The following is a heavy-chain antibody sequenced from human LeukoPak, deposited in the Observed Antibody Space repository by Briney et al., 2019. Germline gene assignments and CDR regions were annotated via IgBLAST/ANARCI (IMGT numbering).Heavy chain of an antibody. CDR3: ARVGVAVAGHVGYFDY. D-gene: IGHD6-19*01. CDR2: IYYSGST. Sequence: SETLSLTCTVSGGSISSGDYYWSWIRQPPGKGLEWIGYIYYSGSTYYNPSLKSRVTISVDTSKNQFSLKLSSVTVADTAVYYCARVGVAVAGHVGYFDYWGQGTLVTVSS. J-gene: IGHJ4*02. V-gene: IGHV4-30-4*01. CDR1: GGSISSGDYY.